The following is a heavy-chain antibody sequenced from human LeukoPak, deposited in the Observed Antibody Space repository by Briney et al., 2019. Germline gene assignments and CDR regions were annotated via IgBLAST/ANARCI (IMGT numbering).Heavy chain of an antibody. CDR1: GFTFNNYY. Sequence: PGGSLRLFCAASGFTFNNYYMSWIRRARGKGLECISYISISGYPTYYADSVKGRFTISSDNAKNSLYLQMNNLRPEDTAFYYCARRYDFWSGYYGWFDPWGQGTLVTVSS. CDR2: ISISGYPT. V-gene: IGHV3-11*04. J-gene: IGHJ5*02. D-gene: IGHD3-3*01. CDR3: ARRYDFWSGYYGWFDP.